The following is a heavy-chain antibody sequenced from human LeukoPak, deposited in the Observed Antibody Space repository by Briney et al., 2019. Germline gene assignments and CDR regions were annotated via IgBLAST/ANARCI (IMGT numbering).Heavy chain of an antibody. D-gene: IGHD2-15*01. CDR1: GGSISSYY. J-gene: IGHJ5*02. V-gene: IGHV4-59*12. CDR3: AREDLVVIPAQRRWFDP. CDR2: IHYTGST. Sequence: SETLSLTCTVSGGSISSYYWSWIRQSPGKGLECIGYIHYTGSTNYNPSLKSRVTISVDTSKNQFSLQLTSVTAADTALYYCAREDLVVIPAQRRWFDPWGQGTLVIVSS.